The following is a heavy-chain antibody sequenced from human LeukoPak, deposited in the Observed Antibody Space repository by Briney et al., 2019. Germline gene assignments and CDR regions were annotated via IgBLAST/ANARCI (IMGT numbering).Heavy chain of an antibody. J-gene: IGHJ4*02. D-gene: IGHD2-21*01. V-gene: IGHV4-59*01. Sequence: SETLSLTCTVSGDSISSYYWSWIRQPPGKGLEWIGYIYYSGSTNYNPSLKSRVTISVDTSKNQFSLKLSSVTAADTAVYYCARAGLFFDYWGQGTLVTVSS. CDR1: GDSISSYY. CDR2: IYYSGST. CDR3: ARAGLFFDY.